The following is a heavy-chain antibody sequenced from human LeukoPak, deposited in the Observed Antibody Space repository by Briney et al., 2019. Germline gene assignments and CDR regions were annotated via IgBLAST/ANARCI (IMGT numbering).Heavy chain of an antibody. J-gene: IGHJ6*04. CDR3: ATARMVRGEDGMDV. CDR2: FGPEDGET. D-gene: IGHD3-10*01. V-gene: IGHV1-24*01. Sequence: ASVKVSCKVPGYTLTELSMHWVRQAPGKGLEWMGGFGPEDGETIYAQKFQGRVTMTEDTSTDTAYMELSSLRSEDTAVYYCATARMVRGEDGMDVWGKGTTVTVSS. CDR1: GYTLTELS.